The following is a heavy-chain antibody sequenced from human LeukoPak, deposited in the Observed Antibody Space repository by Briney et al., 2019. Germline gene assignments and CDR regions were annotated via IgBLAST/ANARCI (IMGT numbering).Heavy chain of an antibody. CDR2: IIPIFGTA. CDR3: ARGSGETGGYYYVY. D-gene: IGHD3-22*01. J-gene: IGHJ4*02. CDR1: GGSFSRYA. Sequence: SVTVSCKASGGSFSRYAISWVRQAPGQGLKWMGGIIPIFGTANYAQKFQGRVTITADESTRTAYMELRTLRSEDTAIYYCARGSGETGGYYYVYWGRGTPVTVSS. V-gene: IGHV1-69*13.